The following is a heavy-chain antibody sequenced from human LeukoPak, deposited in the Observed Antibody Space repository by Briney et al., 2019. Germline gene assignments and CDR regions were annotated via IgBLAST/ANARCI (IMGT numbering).Heavy chain of an antibody. J-gene: IGHJ4*02. D-gene: IGHD6-19*01. V-gene: IGHV3-23*01. CDR3: AKGPYSSGWYFDY. CDR1: GFTFSSYA. Sequence: GGSLRLSCAASGFTFSSYALSWVRQAPGKGLEWVSAISGSGGSTYYAHSVKGRFTISRDNSKNTLYLQMNSLRAEDTAVYYCAKGPYSSGWYFDYWGQGTLVTVSS. CDR2: ISGSGGST.